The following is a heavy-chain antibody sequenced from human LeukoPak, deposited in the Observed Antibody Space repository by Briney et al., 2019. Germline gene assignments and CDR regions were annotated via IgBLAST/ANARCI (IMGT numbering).Heavy chain of an antibody. D-gene: IGHD1-1*01. Sequence: GGSLRLSCAPSGFTFSGYTMYWVRHAPGKGLELVAVISYDGNIEYYTDSVKGRFIISRDNSKNTLYLQMNSLRTEDTAVYYCGRGTNGYGDHWGQGTLVTVSS. CDR3: GRGTNGYGDH. CDR2: ISYDGNIE. CDR1: GFTFSGYT. J-gene: IGHJ4*02. V-gene: IGHV3-30-3*01.